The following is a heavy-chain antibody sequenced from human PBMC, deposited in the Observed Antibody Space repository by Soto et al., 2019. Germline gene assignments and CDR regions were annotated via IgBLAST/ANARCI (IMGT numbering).Heavy chain of an antibody. Sequence: GGSLRLSCAASGFTFSTNAMSGVRQAPGKGLEWVSVISGSGDLTYYADSVKGRFTIFRDNSKNTLYLEMNSLRAEDTALYYCAKDAPYGSSWYGYFQHWGQGTLVTVSS. J-gene: IGHJ1*01. D-gene: IGHD6-13*01. CDR2: ISGSGDLT. CDR3: AKDAPYGSSWYGYFQH. V-gene: IGHV3-23*01. CDR1: GFTFSTNA.